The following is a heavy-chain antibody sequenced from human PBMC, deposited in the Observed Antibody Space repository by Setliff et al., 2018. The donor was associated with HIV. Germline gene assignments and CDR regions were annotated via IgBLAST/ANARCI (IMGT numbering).Heavy chain of an antibody. Sequence: ASVKVSCKASGYTLSSHYIHWVRQAPGHRPEWVGWINPQTGGTNFAQKFQGRITMTSDTSVNTVFIELSRLKSDDTALYYCARDLKNSNTLFGVLNFVFDLWGQGTLVTVSS. D-gene: IGHD3-3*01. CDR3: ARDLKNSNTLFGVLNFVFDL. J-gene: IGHJ4*02. CDR1: GYTLSSHY. CDR2: INPQTGGT. V-gene: IGHV1-2*02.